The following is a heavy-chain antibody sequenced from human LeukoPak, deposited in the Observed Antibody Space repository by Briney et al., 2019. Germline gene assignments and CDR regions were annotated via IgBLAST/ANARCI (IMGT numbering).Heavy chain of an antibody. Sequence: PSETLSLTCAVYGGSFSGYYWSWIRQPPGKGQEWIGEINHNGSTNYNPSLKSRVTISVDTSKNQFSLKLSSVTAADTAVYYCARDRITIFGVVISHYYCYMDVWGKGTTVTVSS. CDR1: GGSFSGYY. CDR3: ARDRITIFGVVISHYYCYMDV. D-gene: IGHD3-3*01. CDR2: INHNGST. J-gene: IGHJ6*03. V-gene: IGHV4-34*01.